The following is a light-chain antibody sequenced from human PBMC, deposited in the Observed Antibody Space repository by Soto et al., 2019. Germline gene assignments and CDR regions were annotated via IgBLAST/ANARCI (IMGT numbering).Light chain of an antibody. CDR3: SSYAGSNTLV. CDR2: EVT. Sequence: QSVLTQPPSASGSPGQSVTISCTGTSSDVDIYNYDSWYQQHPGKAPKLIIYEVTKRPSGVPDRFSGSKSGNTASLTVSGLQTEDEAEYYCSSYAGSNTLVFGTGTKVTVL. CDR1: SSDVDIYNY. V-gene: IGLV2-8*01. J-gene: IGLJ1*01.